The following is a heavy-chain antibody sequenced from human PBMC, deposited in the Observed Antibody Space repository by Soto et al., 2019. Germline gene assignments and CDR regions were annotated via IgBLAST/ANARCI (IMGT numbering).Heavy chain of an antibody. CDR2: ISGSGGST. Sequence: PGGSLRLSCAASGFTFSSYAMSWVRQAPGKGLEWVSAISGSGGSTYYADSVKGRFTISRDNSKNTLYLQMNSLRAEDTAVYYCAKGSSSSWYGGDYYYYYGMDVWGQGTTVTVSS. CDR1: GFTFSSYA. V-gene: IGHV3-23*01. CDR3: AKGSSSSWYGGDYYYYYGMDV. J-gene: IGHJ6*02. D-gene: IGHD6-13*01.